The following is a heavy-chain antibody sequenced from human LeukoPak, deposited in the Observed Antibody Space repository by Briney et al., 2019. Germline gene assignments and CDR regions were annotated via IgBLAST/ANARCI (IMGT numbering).Heavy chain of an antibody. J-gene: IGHJ3*02. CDR3: AKGRWGLTINNFDI. V-gene: IGHV3-23*01. CDR1: GFTIATYA. Sequence: GGSLTLSCAASGFTIATYAMGWVRQAPGKGLEWVSVISDRGDSTHYADSVKGRFTISRDSSKNTLYLQINSLRGEDTAVYYCAKGRWGLTINNFDIWGQGTMVTVSS. D-gene: IGHD3-9*01. CDR2: ISDRGDST.